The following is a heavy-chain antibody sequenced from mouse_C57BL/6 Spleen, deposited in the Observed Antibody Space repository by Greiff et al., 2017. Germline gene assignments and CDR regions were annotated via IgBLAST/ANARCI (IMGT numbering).Heavy chain of an antibody. CDR2: IDPSDSET. J-gene: IGHJ4*01. D-gene: IGHD2-1*01. CDR3: ARSGYGNGNAMDY. Sequence: VQLQQPGAELVRPGSSVKLSCKASGYTFTSYWMHWVKQRPIQGLEWIGNIDPSDSETHYNQKFKDKATLTVDKSSSTAYMQRSSLTSEDSAVYYCARSGYGNGNAMDYWGQGTSVTVSS. CDR1: GYTFTSYW. V-gene: IGHV1-52*01.